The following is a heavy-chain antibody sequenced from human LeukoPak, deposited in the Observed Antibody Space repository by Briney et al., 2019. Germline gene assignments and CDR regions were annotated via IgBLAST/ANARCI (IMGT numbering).Heavy chain of an antibody. CDR2: INPSGGST. D-gene: IGHD5-18*01. CDR1: GYTFTSYY. J-gene: IGHJ4*02. CDR3: ARARRMGTQQWLQYADY. Sequence: ASVKVSCKASGYTFTSYYMHWVRQAPGQGLEWMGIINPSGGSTSYAQKFQGRVTMTRDMSTSTVYMDMSSLRSEDAAVYYCARARRMGTQQWLQYADYWGQGPLVTVSS. V-gene: IGHV1-46*01.